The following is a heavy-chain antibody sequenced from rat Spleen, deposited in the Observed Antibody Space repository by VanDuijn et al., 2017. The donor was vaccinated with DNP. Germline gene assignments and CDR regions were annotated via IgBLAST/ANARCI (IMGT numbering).Heavy chain of an antibody. CDR3: AKDRDGGFAMDA. Sequence: EVQLVESGGDLVQPGRSLKLSCVASGFTFSSYWMYWIRQAPGKGLEWIASINTDGGTTYYRDSVKGRFTISRDNAENTVYLQMNSLRSEDTATYYCAKDRDGGFAMDAWGQGTSVTISS. CDR2: INTDGGTT. CDR1: GFTFSSYW. D-gene: IGHD1-11*01. V-gene: IGHV5-58*01. J-gene: IGHJ4*01.